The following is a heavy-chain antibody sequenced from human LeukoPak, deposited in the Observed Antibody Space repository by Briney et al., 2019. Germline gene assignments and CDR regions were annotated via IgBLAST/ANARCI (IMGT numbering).Heavy chain of an antibody. Sequence: GGSLRLSCAASGFTFSNSAMSWVRQAPGKGLEWVSGINGGGSSTYYADSVKGRLTISRDNSKNTVYLQMNSLTAEDTAVYYCAKGGTLGLRGFYADYWGQGTLVTVSS. J-gene: IGHJ4*02. V-gene: IGHV3-23*01. CDR1: GFTFSNSA. CDR3: AKGGTLGLRGFYADY. D-gene: IGHD2/OR15-2a*01. CDR2: INGGGSST.